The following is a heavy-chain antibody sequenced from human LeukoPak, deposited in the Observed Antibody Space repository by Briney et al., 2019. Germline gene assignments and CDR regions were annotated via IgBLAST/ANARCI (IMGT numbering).Heavy chain of an antibody. D-gene: IGHD3-22*01. Sequence: GGSLRLSCAAPGFTFSGSAMHWVRQASGKGLEWVGRIRSKANSYATAYAASVKGRFTISRDDSKNTAYLQTNSLKTEDTAVYYCTRPIGRDYYDSSGYSEVDYWGQGTLVTVSS. J-gene: IGHJ4*02. CDR1: GFTFSGSA. CDR3: TRPIGRDYYDSSGYSEVDY. CDR2: IRSKANSYAT. V-gene: IGHV3-73*01.